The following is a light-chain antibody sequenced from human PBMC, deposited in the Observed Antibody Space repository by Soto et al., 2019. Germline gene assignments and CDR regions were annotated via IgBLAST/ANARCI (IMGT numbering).Light chain of an antibody. CDR2: GAS. CDR3: QQYNNSWT. J-gene: IGKJ1*01. Sequence: EIVMTQSPATLSVSPGERATLSCRARQSVGSNLAWYQQKPGQAPRLLIYGASTGAPGIPARFSGGESETELTLTISSLQSEDLADYYCQQYNNSWTFGQGTKVEIK. V-gene: IGKV3-15*01. CDR1: QSVGSN.